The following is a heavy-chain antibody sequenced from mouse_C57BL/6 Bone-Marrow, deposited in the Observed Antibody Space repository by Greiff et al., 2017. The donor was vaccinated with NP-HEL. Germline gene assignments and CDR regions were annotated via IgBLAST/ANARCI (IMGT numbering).Heavy chain of an antibody. CDR3: ARWGPYYFDY. CDR2: IYPGSGNT. Sequence: QVQLQQSGAELVRPGASVKLSCKASGYTFTDYYINWVKQRPGQGLEWIARIYPGSGNTYYNEKFKGKATLTAEKSSSTAYMQLSSLTSEDSAVYFCARWGPYYFDYWGQGTTLTVSS. J-gene: IGHJ2*01. V-gene: IGHV1-76*01. CDR1: GYTFTDYY.